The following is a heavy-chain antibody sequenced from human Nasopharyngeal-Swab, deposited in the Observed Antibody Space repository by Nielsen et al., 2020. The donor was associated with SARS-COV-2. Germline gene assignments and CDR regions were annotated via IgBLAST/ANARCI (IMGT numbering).Heavy chain of an antibody. V-gene: IGHV1-8*01. J-gene: IGHJ4*02. CDR3: ASVDMGDY. Sequence: ASVKVSCKASGYTFINHDINWVRQSTGQGLEWMGWMSPNSGNTGYSQKFQGRVTFTRDTSASTAYMELSSLRSEDTAVYYCASVDMGDYWGQGTLVTVSS. D-gene: IGHD5-12*01. CDR1: GYTFINHD. CDR2: MSPNSGNT.